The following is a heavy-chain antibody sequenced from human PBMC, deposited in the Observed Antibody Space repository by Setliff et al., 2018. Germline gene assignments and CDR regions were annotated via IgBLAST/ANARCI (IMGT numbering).Heavy chain of an antibody. J-gene: IGHJ4*02. V-gene: IGHV1-2*04. CDR1: GYTFTGYY. D-gene: IGHD3-3*01. CDR3: ARGRDFWSGYLVY. Sequence: GASVNVSCKASGYTFTGYYIHWVRQAPGQGLEWMGWINPNSGGTNYAQKFQGWVTMTRDTSISTAYMELSRLRSDDTAVYYCARGRDFWSGYLVYWGQGTLVTVSS. CDR2: INPNSGGT.